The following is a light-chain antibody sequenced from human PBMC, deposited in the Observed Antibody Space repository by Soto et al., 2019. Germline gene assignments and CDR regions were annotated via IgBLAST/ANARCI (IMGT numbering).Light chain of an antibody. Sequence: QSALTQPASVSGSPGQSITISCTGTSSDVGSYNLVSWYQQHPGKAPKLMICEVSRRPSGVANRFSGSKSGNTASLTISWLQTEDEADYYCCSYASSSTYVFGTGTKVTVL. CDR2: EVS. CDR3: CSYASSSTYV. CDR1: SSDVGSYNL. V-gene: IGLV2-23*02. J-gene: IGLJ1*01.